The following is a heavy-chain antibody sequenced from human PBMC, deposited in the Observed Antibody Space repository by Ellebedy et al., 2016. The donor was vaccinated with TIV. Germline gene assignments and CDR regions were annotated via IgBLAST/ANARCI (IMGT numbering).Heavy chain of an antibody. Sequence: PGGSLRLSCPASGFTFSSYAMPWVRQAPGKGLGWVAVISYDGSNKYYADSVKGRFTISRDNSKNKLYLKMNSLRAEDTAVYYCAGTSGYDDYWGQGTLVTVSS. D-gene: IGHD5-12*01. CDR2: ISYDGSNK. V-gene: IGHV3-30-3*01. CDR3: AGTSGYDDY. CDR1: GFTFSSYA. J-gene: IGHJ4*02.